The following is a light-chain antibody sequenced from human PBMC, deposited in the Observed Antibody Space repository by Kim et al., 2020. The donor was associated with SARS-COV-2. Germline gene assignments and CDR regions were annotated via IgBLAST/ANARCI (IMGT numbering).Light chain of an antibody. Sequence: GDRVTITWRASQYISCWLAWYQQKPGKAPKLLIYGASILESGVPSRFSGSGSGTEFTLTISGLQPDDFATYYCQQYHFYLYTFGQGTKLEI. CDR3: QQYHFYLYT. CDR2: GAS. CDR1: QYISCW. V-gene: IGKV1-5*01. J-gene: IGKJ2*01.